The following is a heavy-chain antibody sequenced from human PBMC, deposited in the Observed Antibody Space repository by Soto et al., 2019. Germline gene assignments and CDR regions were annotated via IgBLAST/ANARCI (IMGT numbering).Heavy chain of an antibody. CDR2: LHSGGDT. CDR1: GIPVSSNY. J-gene: IGHJ6*02. V-gene: IGHV3-53*04. D-gene: IGHD3-22*01. Sequence: EVQLVESGGGLVQPGGSLRLSCVASGIPVSSNYMTWVRQAPGKGLEWVSVLHSGGDTYYANSVKGRFTISRHDSTHTLYLQMNCLTPEYTAVYYCATDGPYHYASRMDVWGQGTTVTVSS. CDR3: ATDGPYHYASRMDV.